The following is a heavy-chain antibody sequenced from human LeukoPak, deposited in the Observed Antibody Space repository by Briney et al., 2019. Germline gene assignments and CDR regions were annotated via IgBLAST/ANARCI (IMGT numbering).Heavy chain of an antibody. CDR1: GYTFTSYA. CDR3: ARVKDSSSWHYFDF. CDR2: VNPFSGGT. Sequence: GASVKVSCKASGYTFTSYAMNWVRQAPGQGLEWMGWVNPFSGGTIPAQKFQDRVTMTKDTSINTAYMELSSLRSDDTAVYYCARVKDSSSWHYFDFWGQGTLVTVSS. V-gene: IGHV1-2*02. J-gene: IGHJ4*02. D-gene: IGHD6-13*01.